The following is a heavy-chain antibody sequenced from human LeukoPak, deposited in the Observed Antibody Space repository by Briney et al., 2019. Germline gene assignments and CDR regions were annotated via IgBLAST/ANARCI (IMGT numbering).Heavy chain of an antibody. V-gene: IGHV3-7*03. J-gene: IGHJ4*02. Sequence: GGSLRLSCVASGFSISSYWMNWVRQAPGKGLEWVAYINQDGSEQFYVDSVKGRFTISRDNAKNSVFLQMNSLRVEDTAVYYCAKDYNYDSSGYSFGYWGQGTLVTVSS. CDR1: GFSISSYW. CDR2: INQDGSEQ. CDR3: AKDYNYDSSGYSFGY. D-gene: IGHD3-22*01.